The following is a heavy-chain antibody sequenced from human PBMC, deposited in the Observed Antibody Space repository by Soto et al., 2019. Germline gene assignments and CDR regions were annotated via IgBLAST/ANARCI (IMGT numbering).Heavy chain of an antibody. V-gene: IGHV4-61*01. CDR3: ARAWKQPCGGRHV. Sequence: QVQLQESGPRLVKPSETLSLSCTVSGDSVSSNSYYWSWILQPPGKGLEYIGYIYYSGSSNYNPSLKSRVTISLDTPKNPFSLRLSSVTVADMDVYYCARAWKQPCGGRHVWGPGTTVTVTS. CDR2: IYYSGSS. CDR1: GDSVSSNSYY. J-gene: IGHJ6*02. D-gene: IGHD6-13*01.